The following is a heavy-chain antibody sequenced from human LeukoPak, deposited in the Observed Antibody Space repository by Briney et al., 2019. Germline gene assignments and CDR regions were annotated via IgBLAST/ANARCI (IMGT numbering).Heavy chain of an antibody. J-gene: IGHJ4*02. V-gene: IGHV3-21*01. CDR2: ISSSSSYI. D-gene: IGHD1/OR15-1a*01. CDR1: GFTFSSYS. Sequence: PGGSLRLSCAASGFTFSSYSMNWVRQAPGKGLEWVSSISSSSSYIYYADSVKGRFTISRDNAKNSLYLQMNSLRAEDTAVYYCTRDFGFEQASDIWGQGTLVTVSS. CDR3: TRDFGFEQASDI.